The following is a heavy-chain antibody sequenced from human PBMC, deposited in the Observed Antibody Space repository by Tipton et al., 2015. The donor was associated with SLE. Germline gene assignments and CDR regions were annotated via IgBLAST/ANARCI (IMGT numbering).Heavy chain of an antibody. V-gene: IGHV4-38-2*01. D-gene: IGHD6-13*01. CDR3: ARGAIAAAVDY. J-gene: IGHJ4*02. Sequence: LRLSCAVSGYSISSGYYWGWIRQPPGKGLEWIGSIYHSGSTYYNPSLKSRVTISVDTSKNQFSLKLSSVTAAHTAVYYCARGAIAAAVDYWGQGTLVTVSS. CDR2: IYHSGST. CDR1: GYSISSGYY.